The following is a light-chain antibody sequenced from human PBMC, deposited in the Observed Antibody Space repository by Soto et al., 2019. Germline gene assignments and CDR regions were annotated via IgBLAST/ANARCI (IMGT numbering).Light chain of an antibody. CDR1: QSINRW. J-gene: IGKJ1*01. CDR3: QQYITYPWT. CDR2: GAS. Sequence: DIGMNQSPSTLSAYLGDRVTITCRASQSINRWLAWLQQQPGKAPKLQIFGASNLESAVPSRFSGSGSGTEFSLTISGLQPDDLATYYCQQYITYPWTFGQRTKVEI. V-gene: IGKV1-5*03.